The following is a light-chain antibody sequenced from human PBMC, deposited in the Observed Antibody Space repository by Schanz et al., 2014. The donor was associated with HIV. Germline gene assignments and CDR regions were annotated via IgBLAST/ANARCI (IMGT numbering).Light chain of an antibody. J-gene: IGLJ3*02. Sequence: QSALTQPASVSGSPGQSITLSCAGSSSDIGDDNYVSWYQQHAGAAPKLIIYDVNERPSGVSHRFSASKSGNTAFLTISGLQAEDEADYYCSSYAGTNNLWVFGGGTKLTVL. CDR2: DVN. V-gene: IGLV2-14*03. CDR1: SSDIGDDNY. CDR3: SSYAGTNNLWV.